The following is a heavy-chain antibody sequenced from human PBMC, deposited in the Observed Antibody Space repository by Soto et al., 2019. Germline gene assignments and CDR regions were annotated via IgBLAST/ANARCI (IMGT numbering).Heavy chain of an antibody. CDR3: ARDGPFQF. CDR1: RSIFTSYH. Sequence: ASVKVSCKASRSIFTSYHIHWVRQAPGQGLEWMGIINPSGGFTTYAQKLQGRVTMTRDTSTSTFYMEMNSLRSEETAVYYCARDGPFQFWGQGTLVTSPQ. J-gene: IGHJ1*01. V-gene: IGHV1-46*04. CDR2: INPSGGFT.